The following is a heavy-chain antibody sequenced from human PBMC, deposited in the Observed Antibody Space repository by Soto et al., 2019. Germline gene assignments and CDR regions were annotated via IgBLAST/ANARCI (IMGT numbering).Heavy chain of an antibody. CDR1: GGSISSYY. Sequence: SETLSLTCTVSGGSISSYYWSWIRQPPGKGLEWIGYIYYSGSTNYNPSLKSRVTISVDTSKNQFSLKLSSVTAADTAVYYCASSYGSGSVYYYYYMDVWGKGTTVTVSS. CDR2: IYYSGST. CDR3: ASSYGSGSVYYYYYMDV. V-gene: IGHV4-59*01. D-gene: IGHD3-10*01. J-gene: IGHJ6*03.